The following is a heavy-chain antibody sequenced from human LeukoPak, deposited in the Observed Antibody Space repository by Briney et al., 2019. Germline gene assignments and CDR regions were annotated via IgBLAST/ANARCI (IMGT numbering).Heavy chain of an antibody. D-gene: IGHD6-13*01. CDR1: GFTFSSYS. CDR3: ATSPASSCLDD. Sequence: GGSLRLSCAASGFTFSSYSMNWVRQAPGKGLEWVSGINWNSGSIGYADSVKGRFTISRDNSKNTLYLQMNSLRAEDTAVYYCATSPASSCLDDWGQGTLVTVSS. J-gene: IGHJ4*02. V-gene: IGHV3-20*04. CDR2: INWNSGSI.